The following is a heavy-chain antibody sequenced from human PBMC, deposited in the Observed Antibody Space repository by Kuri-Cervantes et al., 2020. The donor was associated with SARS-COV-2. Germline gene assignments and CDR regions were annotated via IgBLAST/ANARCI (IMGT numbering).Heavy chain of an antibody. D-gene: IGHD3-10*01. CDR1: GFTFSSYA. V-gene: IGHV3-30*04. CDR3: AKTWFGEWASNVGRNWFDP. CDR2: ISYDGSNK. J-gene: IGHJ5*02. Sequence: GGSLRLSCAASGFTFSSYAMHWVRQAPGKGLEWVAVISYDGSNKYYADSVKGRFTISRDNSKNTLYLQMNSLRAEDTAVYYCAKTWFGEWASNVGRNWFDPWGQGTLVTVSS.